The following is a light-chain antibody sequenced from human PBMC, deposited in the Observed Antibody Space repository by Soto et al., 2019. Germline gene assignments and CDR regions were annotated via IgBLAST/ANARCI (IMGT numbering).Light chain of an antibody. Sequence: EIVLTQSPGTLSLSPGERATLSCRASQSVTNSFLAWYQQKPGQAPRLLIYGASRRATGIPDRFTGSGSGTDFTLTISRLEPGDFAVYYCQQCVSSPWAFGQGTKVDIK. CDR2: GAS. J-gene: IGKJ1*01. CDR3: QQCVSSPWA. V-gene: IGKV3-20*01. CDR1: QSVTNSF.